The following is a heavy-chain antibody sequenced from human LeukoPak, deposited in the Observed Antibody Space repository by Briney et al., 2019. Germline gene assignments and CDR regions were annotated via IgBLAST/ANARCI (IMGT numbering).Heavy chain of an antibody. Sequence: GSSVNVSCKASVYTFTGYYMHWVRQAPGQGLEWMGWINPNSGGRNYAQKFQGRVTMPRDTSISTAYMELSRLRSDDTAVYYSARGAYYHDSSGFDYWGQGTLVTVSS. CDR3: ARGAYYHDSSGFDY. V-gene: IGHV1-2*02. J-gene: IGHJ4*02. D-gene: IGHD3-22*01. CDR2: INPNSGGR. CDR1: VYTFTGYY.